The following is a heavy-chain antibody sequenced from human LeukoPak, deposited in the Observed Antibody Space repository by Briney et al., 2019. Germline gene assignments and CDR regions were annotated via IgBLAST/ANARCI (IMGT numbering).Heavy chain of an antibody. CDR2: IWYDGSNK. V-gene: IGHV3-33*01. Sequence: GGSLRLSCAASGFTFSSYGMHWVRQAPGKGLEWVAVIWYDGSNKYYADSVKGRFTISRDNSKNTLYLQMNSLRAEDTAVYYCARDDDDSSGYYPSRFDYWGQGTLVTVSS. D-gene: IGHD3-22*01. CDR1: GFTFSSYG. J-gene: IGHJ4*02. CDR3: ARDDDDSSGYYPSRFDY.